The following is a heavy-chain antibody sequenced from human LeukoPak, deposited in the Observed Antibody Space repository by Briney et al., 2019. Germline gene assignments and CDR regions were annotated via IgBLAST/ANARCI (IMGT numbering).Heavy chain of an antibody. CDR2: ISYDGSNK. D-gene: IGHD3-22*01. CDR1: GFTFSSYA. V-gene: IGHV3-30-3*01. Sequence: GRSPRLSCAASGFTFSSYAMHWVRQAPGKGLEWVAVISYDGSNKYYADSVKGRFTISRDNSKNTPYLQMNSLRAEDTAVYYCARSLDSSGYYYEYYFDYWGQGTLVTVSS. J-gene: IGHJ4*02. CDR3: ARSLDSSGYYYEYYFDY.